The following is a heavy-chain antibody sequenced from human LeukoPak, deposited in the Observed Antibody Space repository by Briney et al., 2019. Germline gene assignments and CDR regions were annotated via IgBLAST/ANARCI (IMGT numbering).Heavy chain of an antibody. Sequence: GGSLRLSCAASGFTFSSYSMNWVRQAPGKGLEWVSSISSSFSYIYYADSVRGRFTISRDNAYNSLYLQMNSLRAEDTAVYYCAREVRGGWYFDYWGQGTRVTVSS. CDR3: AREVRGGWYFDY. CDR2: ISSSFSYI. V-gene: IGHV3-21*01. CDR1: GFTFSSYS. D-gene: IGHD3-10*01. J-gene: IGHJ4*02.